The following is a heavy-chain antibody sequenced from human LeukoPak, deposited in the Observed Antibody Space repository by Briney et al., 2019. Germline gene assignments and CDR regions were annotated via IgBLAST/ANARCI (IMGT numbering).Heavy chain of an antibody. CDR3: ARTAVGERGRNWFDP. Sequence: PGGSLRLSCAASGFTFSSYGMHWVRQAPGKGLEWVAFIRYDGSNKYYADSVKGRFTISRDNSKNTLYLQMNSLRAEDTAVYYCARTAVGERGRNWFDPWGQGTLVTVSS. V-gene: IGHV3-30*02. CDR2: IRYDGSNK. D-gene: IGHD3-16*01. J-gene: IGHJ5*02. CDR1: GFTFSSYG.